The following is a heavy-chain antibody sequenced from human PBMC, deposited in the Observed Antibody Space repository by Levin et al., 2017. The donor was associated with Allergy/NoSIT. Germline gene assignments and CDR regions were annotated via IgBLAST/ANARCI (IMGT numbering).Heavy chain of an antibody. CDR2: ISDSGSTT. Sequence: GGSLRLSCAGSGFTLSDSATTWVRQAPGEGLVWVSGISDSGSTTYYADSVRGRFTISRDISTNTVFLQMNSLSAEHTSLYSCARGSYCTAGTCYSRLGYWGQGTLVTVSS. J-gene: IGHJ4*01. V-gene: IGHV3-23*01. CDR3: ARGSYCTAGTCYSRLGY. CDR1: GFTLSDSA. D-gene: IGHD2-15*01.